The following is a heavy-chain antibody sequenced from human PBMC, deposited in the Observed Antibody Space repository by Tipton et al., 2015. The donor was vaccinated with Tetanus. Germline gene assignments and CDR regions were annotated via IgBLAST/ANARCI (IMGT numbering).Heavy chain of an antibody. Sequence: LRLSCAVYGGSFSGYYWSWIRQPPGKGLEWIGEINHSGSTNYNPSLKSRVTISVDTSKNQFSLKLSSVTAADTAVYYCARGGVPAASQIDYWGQGTLVTVSS. V-gene: IGHV4-34*01. CDR3: ARGGVPAASQIDY. J-gene: IGHJ4*02. D-gene: IGHD6-25*01. CDR1: GGSFSGYY. CDR2: INHSGST.